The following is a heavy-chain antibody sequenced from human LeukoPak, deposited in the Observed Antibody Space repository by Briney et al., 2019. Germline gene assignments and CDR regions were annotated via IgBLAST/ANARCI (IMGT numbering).Heavy chain of an antibody. Sequence: GSSVKVSCKASRGTFSSYAISWVRQAPGQGLEWMGRIIPILGIANYAQKFQGRVTITADKSTSTAYMELSSLRSEDTAVYYCARGHVATMPLGVWGQGTTVTVSS. V-gene: IGHV1-69*04. J-gene: IGHJ6*02. CDR1: RGTFSSYA. CDR3: ARGHVATMPLGV. CDR2: IIPILGIA. D-gene: IGHD5-12*01.